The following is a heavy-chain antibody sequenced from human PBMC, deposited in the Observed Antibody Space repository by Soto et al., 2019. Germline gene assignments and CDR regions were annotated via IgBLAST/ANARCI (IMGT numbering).Heavy chain of an antibody. D-gene: IGHD5-12*01. J-gene: IGHJ6*02. V-gene: IGHV3-66*04. CDR2: TYSGGST. CDR3: ARHSGYFNYYGMDV. CDR1: GFTVRKYD. Sequence: EVQLVESGGSLVQPGGSLRLSCAGSGFTVRKYDITWVRQAPGKGLEWVSITYSGGSTYYADSVKGRFTMSRDNSKNTLYLQMNGLRAEDTAVYYCARHSGYFNYYGMDVWGQGTTVTVSS.